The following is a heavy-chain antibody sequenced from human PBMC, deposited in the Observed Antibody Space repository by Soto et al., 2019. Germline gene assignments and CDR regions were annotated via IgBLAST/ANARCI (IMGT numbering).Heavy chain of an antibody. CDR3: SRDRHITMVRGVIHYYGMDV. CDR1: GYTFTSYV. CDR2: ISAYNGNT. D-gene: IGHD3-10*01. J-gene: IGHJ6*02. V-gene: IGHV1-18*04. Sequence: GTSVKFSCKASGYTFTSYVISWVLQAPGQGLEWMGWISAYNGNTNYAQKLQGRVTMTTEKSTSTAYMELRSLRSDDTAVYYCSRDRHITMVRGVIHYYGMDVWGQGTTVTVSS.